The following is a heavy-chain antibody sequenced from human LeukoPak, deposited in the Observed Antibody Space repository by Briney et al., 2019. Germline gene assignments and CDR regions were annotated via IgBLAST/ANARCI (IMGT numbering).Heavy chain of an antibody. V-gene: IGHV3-11*06. CDR1: GFTFTNVW. CDR3: ARGYYDNSGYYFPFDF. J-gene: IGHJ4*02. D-gene: IGHD3-22*01. CDR2: IRSSSSYT. Sequence: GGSLRLSCAASGFTFTNVWMSWIRQAPGKGLEWVSYIRSSSSYTNYADSVKGRFTISRDNAKNSLYQQMNSLRAEDTAVYYCARGYYDNSGYYFPFDFWGQGTLVTVSS.